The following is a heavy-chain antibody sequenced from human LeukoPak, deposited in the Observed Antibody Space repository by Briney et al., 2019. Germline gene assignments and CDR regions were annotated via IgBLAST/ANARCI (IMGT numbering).Heavy chain of an antibody. CDR1: GYTLTELS. J-gene: IGHJ4*02. V-gene: IGHV1-24*01. CDR3: QGEYYYDSSGYYYYVDY. D-gene: IGHD3-22*01. Sequence: GASVKVSCKVSGYTLTELSMHWVRQAPGKGLEWMGGSDPEDGETIYAQKFQGRVTMTEDTSTDTAYMELSSLRSEDTAVYYCQGEYYYDSSGYYYYVDYWGQGTLVTVSS. CDR2: SDPEDGET.